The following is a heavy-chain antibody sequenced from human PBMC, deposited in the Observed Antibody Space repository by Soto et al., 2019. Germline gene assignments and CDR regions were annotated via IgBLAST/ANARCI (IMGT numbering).Heavy chain of an antibody. V-gene: IGHV3-7*01. CDR2: IKQDGSEK. D-gene: IGHD3-3*01. CDR3: DRELGYYDFWSGQQTGYYFDY. Sequence: GGSLRLSCAASGFTFSSYWMSWVRQAPGKGLEWVANIKQDGSEKYYVDSVKGRFTISRDNAKNSLYLQMNSLRAEDTAVYYCDRELGYYDFWSGQQTGYYFDYWGQGTLVTVSS. J-gene: IGHJ4*02. CDR1: GFTFSSYW.